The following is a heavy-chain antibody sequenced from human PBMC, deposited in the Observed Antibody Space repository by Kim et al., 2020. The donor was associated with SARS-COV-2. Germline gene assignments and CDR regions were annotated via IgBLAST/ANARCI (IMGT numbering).Heavy chain of an antibody. D-gene: IGHD4-17*01. CDR1: GFTFSSYE. Sequence: GGSLRLSCAASGFTFSSYEMNWVRQAPGKGLEWVSYISSSGSTIYYADSVKGRFTISRDNAKNSLYLQMNSLRAEDTAVYYCARVVPAPRLRLYRGMDVWGQGTTVTVSS. J-gene: IGHJ6*02. CDR3: ARVVPAPRLRLYRGMDV. CDR2: ISSSGSTI. V-gene: IGHV3-48*03.